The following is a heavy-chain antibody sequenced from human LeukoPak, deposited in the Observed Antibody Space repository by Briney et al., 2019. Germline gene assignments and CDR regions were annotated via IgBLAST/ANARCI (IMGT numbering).Heavy chain of an antibody. D-gene: IGHD5-18*01. V-gene: IGHV3-21*01. CDR1: GFTFSSYS. CDR2: ISSASTYI. Sequence: PGESLRLSCAASGFTFSSYSMNWVRQAPGKGLEWVSAISSASTYIYYADSVKGRFTISRDNAKNSLYLQMNSLRAEDTAMYYCARLVWDTTMADGDIDSWGQGALLIVSS. CDR3: ARLVWDTTMADGDIDS. J-gene: IGHJ4*02.